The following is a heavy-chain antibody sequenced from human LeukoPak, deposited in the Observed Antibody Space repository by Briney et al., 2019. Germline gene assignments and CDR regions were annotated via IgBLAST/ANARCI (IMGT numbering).Heavy chain of an antibody. Sequence: PGRSLRLSCAASGFTFSSYGMHWVRQAPGKGLEWVAVIWYDGSNKYYADSVKGRFSISRDNSKNTLYLQMNSLRAEDTAVYYCASENGGLYFDYWGQGTLVTVSS. J-gene: IGHJ4*02. D-gene: IGHD2-8*01. V-gene: IGHV3-33*01. CDR1: GFTFSSYG. CDR2: IWYDGSNK. CDR3: ASENGGLYFDY.